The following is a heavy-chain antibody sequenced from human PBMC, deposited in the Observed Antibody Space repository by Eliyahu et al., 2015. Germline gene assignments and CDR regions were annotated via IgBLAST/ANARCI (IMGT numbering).Heavy chain of an antibody. CDR3: ASGRGFDY. J-gene: IGHJ4*02. D-gene: IGHD3-10*01. CDR1: GFTFSSXG. CDR2: IWYDGSNK. Sequence: QVQLVESGGGVVQPGRSLRLSXAASGFTFSSXGMHWVRQAPGKGLGWVAVIWYDGSNKYYADSVKGRFIISRDNSKNTLYLQMNSLRAEDTAVYYCASGRGFDYWGQGTLVTVSS. V-gene: IGHV3-33*01.